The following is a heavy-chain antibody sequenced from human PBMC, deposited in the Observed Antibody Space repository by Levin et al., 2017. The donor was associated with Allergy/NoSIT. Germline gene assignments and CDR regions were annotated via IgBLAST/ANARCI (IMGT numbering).Heavy chain of an antibody. CDR2: IYPGDSDT. CDR3: ASSIASPRDAFDI. Sequence: GGSLRLSCKGSGYSFTSYWIGWVRQMPGKGLEWMGIIYPGDSDTRYSPSFQGQVTISADKSISTAYLQCSSLKASDAAMYYCASSIASPRDAFDICGQGTMVTVSS. D-gene: IGHD6-6*01. J-gene: IGHJ3*02. V-gene: IGHV5-51*01. CDR1: GYSFTSYW.